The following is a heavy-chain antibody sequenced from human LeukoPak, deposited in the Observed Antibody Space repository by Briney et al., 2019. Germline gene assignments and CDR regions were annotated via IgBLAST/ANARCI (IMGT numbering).Heavy chain of an antibody. V-gene: IGHV6-1*01. Sequence: SQTLSLTCAISGDSVSSNSAAWNWIRQSPSRGLEWLGRTYYRSKWYNDYAVSAKSRITINPDTSKNQFSLQLNSVTPEDTAVYYCARSRVRGVIIPNWFDPWGQGTLVTVSS. D-gene: IGHD3-10*01. CDR3: ARSRVRGVIIPNWFDP. CDR1: GDSVSSNSAA. CDR2: TYYRSKWYN. J-gene: IGHJ5*02.